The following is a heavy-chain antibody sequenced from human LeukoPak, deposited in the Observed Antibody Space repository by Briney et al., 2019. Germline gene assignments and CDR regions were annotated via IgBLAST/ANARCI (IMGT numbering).Heavy chain of an antibody. CDR2: ISSSSSYI. V-gene: IGHV3-21*01. Sequence: XGSLRLSCAASGFTFSSYSMNWVRQAPGKGLEWVSSISSSSSYIYYADSVKGRFTISRDNAKNSLYLQMNSLRAEDTAVYYCARDWTYSSSSGWGYWGQGTLVTVSS. J-gene: IGHJ4*02. CDR1: GFTFSSYS. D-gene: IGHD6-6*01. CDR3: ARDWTYSSSSGWGY.